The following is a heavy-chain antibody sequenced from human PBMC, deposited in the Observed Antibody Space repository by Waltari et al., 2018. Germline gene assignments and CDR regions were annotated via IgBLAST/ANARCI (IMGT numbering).Heavy chain of an antibody. J-gene: IGHJ4*02. CDR2: IYPYSGNT. Sequence: QLVQSGAEVKKPGASGKVSCKASGYIFSIYGITWVRKAPGQGLEWMGWIYPYSGNTKYEQSLQGRVTLTTDTSTTTAYMEIRSLRSDDTAIYYCARDDADSSNFGGFWGQGTLVTVSS. V-gene: IGHV1-18*01. CDR3: ARDDADSSNFGGF. CDR1: GYIFSIYG. D-gene: IGHD6-13*01.